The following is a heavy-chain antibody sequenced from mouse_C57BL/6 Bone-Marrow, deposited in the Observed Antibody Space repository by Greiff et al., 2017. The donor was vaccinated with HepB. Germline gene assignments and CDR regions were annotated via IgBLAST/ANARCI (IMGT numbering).Heavy chain of an antibody. CDR1: GFTFSSYT. J-gene: IGHJ2*01. Sequence: EVQLQESGGGLVKPGGSLKLSCAASGFTFSSYTMSWVRQTPEKRLEWVATISGGGGNTYYPDSVKGRFTISRDNAKNTLYLQMSSLRSEDTALYYCARHEGYYGLRDYWGQGTTLTVSS. V-gene: IGHV5-9*01. CDR2: ISGGGGNT. CDR3: ARHEGYYGLRDY. D-gene: IGHD2-3*01.